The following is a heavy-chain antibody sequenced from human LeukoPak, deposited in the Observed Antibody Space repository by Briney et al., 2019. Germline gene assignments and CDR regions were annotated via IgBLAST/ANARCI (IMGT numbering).Heavy chain of an antibody. CDR3: ASPGPTSTFDY. CDR2: INTDASST. J-gene: IGHJ4*02. CDR1: GFTFSNNW. V-gene: IGHV3-74*01. Sequence: GGSLRLSCVASGFTFSNNWMHWVRRAPGKGLVWVSCINTDASSTTYADSVKGRFTISRDNAKNTLYLQMNSLRAEDTAVYFCASPGPTSTFDYWGQGTQVTVSS.